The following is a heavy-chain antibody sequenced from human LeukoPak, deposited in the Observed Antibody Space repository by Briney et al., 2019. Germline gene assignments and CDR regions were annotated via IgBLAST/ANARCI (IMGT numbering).Heavy chain of an antibody. D-gene: IGHD2-15*01. CDR3: ASEAYCSGGSCSLHRVAS. CDR2: IDTNSGGT. CDR1: GYTFTAYY. V-gene: IGHV1-2*02. Sequence: ASVKVSCQASGYTFTAYYMHWVRQAPGQGLEWMGWIDTNSGGTNYAQKFQGRVTITRDTSIGTAYMELSSLISDDTAVYYCASEAYCSGGSCSLHRVASWGQGTLVTVSS. J-gene: IGHJ4*02.